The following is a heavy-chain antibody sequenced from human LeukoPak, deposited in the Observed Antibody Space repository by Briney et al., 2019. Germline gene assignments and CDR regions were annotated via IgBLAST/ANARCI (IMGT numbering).Heavy chain of an antibody. V-gene: IGHV3-30*02. Sequence: PGGSLRLSFSASGFTFSSNGMYWVRQAPGKGLDWVAFIRYDGSNKYYADSVKGRFTISRDNSKNTLYLQMNSLRAKDTAVYYCAKKWSEAFDIWGQGTMVTVSS. CDR2: IRYDGSNK. CDR3: AKKWSEAFDI. J-gene: IGHJ3*02. CDR1: GFTFSSNG. D-gene: IGHD2-15*01.